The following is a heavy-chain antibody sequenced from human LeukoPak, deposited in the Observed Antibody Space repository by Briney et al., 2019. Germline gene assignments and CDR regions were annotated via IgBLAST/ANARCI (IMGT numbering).Heavy chain of an antibody. CDR2: IYTSGST. V-gene: IGHV4-4*07. Sequence: SETLSLTCTVSGGSISSYYWSWIRQPAGKGLEWIGRIYTSGSTNYNPSLKSRVTMSVDTSKDQFSLKLSSVTAADTAVYYCARTRYDILTGYYVYSDYWGQGTLVTVSS. J-gene: IGHJ4*02. D-gene: IGHD3-9*01. CDR1: GGSISSYY. CDR3: ARTRYDILTGYYVYSDY.